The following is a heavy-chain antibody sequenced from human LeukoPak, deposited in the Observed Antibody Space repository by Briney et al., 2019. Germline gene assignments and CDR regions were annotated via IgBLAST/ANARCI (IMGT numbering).Heavy chain of an antibody. CDR2: INPSGGST. V-gene: IGHV1-46*01. J-gene: IGHJ4*02. Sequence: ASVKVSCKASGYTFTSYYMHWMRQAPGQGLEWMGIINPSGGSTSYAQKFQGRVTMTRDTSTSTVYMELSSLRSEDTAVYYCAVTYYYDSSGARIDYWGQGTLVTVSS. CDR3: AVTYYYDSSGARIDY. CDR1: GYTFTSYY. D-gene: IGHD3-22*01.